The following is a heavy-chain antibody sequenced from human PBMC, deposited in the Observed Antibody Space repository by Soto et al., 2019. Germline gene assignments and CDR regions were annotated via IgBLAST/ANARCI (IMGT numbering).Heavy chain of an antibody. CDR3: ARSGAGYSGYDFNY. V-gene: IGHV1-69*13. D-gene: IGHD5-12*01. J-gene: IGHJ4*02. CDR1: VGTFRSYA. CDR2: IIPIFGTA. Sequence: SVKVSCKASVGTFRSYAISWVRQAPGQGLEWMGGIIPIFGTANYAQKFQGRVTITADESTSTAYMELSSLRSEDTAVYYCARSGAGYSGYDFNYWGQGTLVTVSS.